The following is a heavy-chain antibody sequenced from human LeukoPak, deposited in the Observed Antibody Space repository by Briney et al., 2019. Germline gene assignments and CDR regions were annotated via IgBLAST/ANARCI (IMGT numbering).Heavy chain of an antibody. Sequence: GGSLRLSCAASGFTFSNYGMHWVRQAPGKGLEWVAVISYDESDKYYADSVKGRFTASRDNSKNTVYLQMNSLRAEDTAVYYCARDERGYYYSGAFFGAIDFWGQGTLVTVSS. J-gene: IGHJ4*02. CDR3: ARDERGYYYSGAFFGAIDF. CDR1: GFTFSNYG. D-gene: IGHD3-22*01. V-gene: IGHV3-30*03. CDR2: ISYDESDK.